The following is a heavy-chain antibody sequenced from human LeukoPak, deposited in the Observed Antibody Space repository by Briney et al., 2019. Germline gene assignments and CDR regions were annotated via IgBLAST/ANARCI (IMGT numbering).Heavy chain of an antibody. J-gene: IGHJ4*02. D-gene: IGHD6-19*01. CDR2: ISAYNGNT. Sequence: ASVRVSCKASGYTCTSYGISWVRQAPGQGLEWMGWISAYNGNTNYAQKLQGRVTMTTDTSTSTAYMELRSLRSDDTAVYYCARDLRHAWITSAVAGRFDYWGQGTLVTVSS. CDR3: ARDLRHAWITSAVAGRFDY. V-gene: IGHV1-18*01. CDR1: GYTCTSYG.